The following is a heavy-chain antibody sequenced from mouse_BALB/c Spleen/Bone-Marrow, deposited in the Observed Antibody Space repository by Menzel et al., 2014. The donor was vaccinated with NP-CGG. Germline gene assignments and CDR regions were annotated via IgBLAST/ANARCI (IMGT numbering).Heavy chain of an antibody. J-gene: IGHJ2*01. D-gene: IGHD1-2*01. CDR3: ARRVTTANY. CDR2: ILPGSGST. CDR1: GYTFSSYW. V-gene: IGHV1-9*01. Sequence: VNLVESGAELMKPGASVKISCKATGYTFSSYWIEWVKQRPGHGLEWIGVILPGSGSTNYNEKFKGKATFTADTSFNTAYMQLSSLTSEDSAVYYCARRVTTANYWGQGTTLTVSS.